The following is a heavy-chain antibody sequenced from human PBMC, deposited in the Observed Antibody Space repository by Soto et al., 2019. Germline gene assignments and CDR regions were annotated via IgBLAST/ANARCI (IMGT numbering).Heavy chain of an antibody. CDR1: GYTFTNYD. V-gene: IGHV1-8*01. CDR2: MKPNSGNT. CDR3: VRSGYCTNGVCYYGDFDY. D-gene: IGHD2-8*01. J-gene: IGHJ4*02. Sequence: QVHLVQSGAEVKKPGASVKVSCKASGYTFTNYDINWVRQATGQGLEWMGWMKPNSGNTGYAPKFQGRVTMTRNTSMNPAYMELSSLTSEVTAVYYCVRSGYCTNGVCYYGDFDYWGQGTLVTVSS.